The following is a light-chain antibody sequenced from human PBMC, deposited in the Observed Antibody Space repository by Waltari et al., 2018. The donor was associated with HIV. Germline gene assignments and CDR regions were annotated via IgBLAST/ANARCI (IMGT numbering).Light chain of an antibody. CDR2: EVS. J-gene: IGLJ1*01. Sequence: QSALTQPASVSGSPGQSITISCSGTSSDIGAYNYVSWYQKYPGKAPKLMIYEVSYRPSGVSSRFSSSKSGNTASLTISGLQAEDEADYYCCSCPRSGIRYVFGTGTKVTVL. CDR3: CSCPRSGIRYV. CDR1: SSDIGAYNY. V-gene: IGLV2-14*01.